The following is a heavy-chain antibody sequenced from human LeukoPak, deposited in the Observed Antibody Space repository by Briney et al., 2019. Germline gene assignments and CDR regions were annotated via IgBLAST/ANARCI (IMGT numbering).Heavy chain of an antibody. CDR3: ARGFPPRRNYDRSGYYSYYFDN. D-gene: IGHD3-22*01. CDR2: ISAYNGNT. CDR1: GYTFSIYG. J-gene: IGHJ4*02. Sequence: ASVKVSCKASGYTFSIYGFSWVRQAPGQGLEWMGWISAYNGNTNYAQKFQGRVTMTTDTSTSTAHMELRSLRSDDTAVYYCARGFPPRRNYDRSGYYSYYFDNWGQGTLVTVSS. V-gene: IGHV1-18*01.